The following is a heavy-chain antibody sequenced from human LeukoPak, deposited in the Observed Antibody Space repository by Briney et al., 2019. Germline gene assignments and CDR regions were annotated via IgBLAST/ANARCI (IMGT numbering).Heavy chain of an antibody. CDR3: ARARGYGSGSPFDY. D-gene: IGHD3-10*01. J-gene: IGHJ4*02. Sequence: SETLSLTCTVSGGSISSSSYYWGWIRQPPGKGLEWIGSIYYSGSTYYNPSLKSRVTISVDTSKNQFSLKLSSVTAADTAVYYCARARGYGSGSPFDYWGQGTLVTVSS. CDR1: GGSISSSSYY. CDR2: IYYSGST. V-gene: IGHV4-39*01.